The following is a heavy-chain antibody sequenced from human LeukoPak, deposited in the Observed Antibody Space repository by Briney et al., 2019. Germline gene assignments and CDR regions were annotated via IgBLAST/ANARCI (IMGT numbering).Heavy chain of an antibody. V-gene: IGHV3-7*01. Sequence: PGGSLRLSCAASGFTFSSYAMSWVRRAPGKGLEWVANIKRDGSERYYVDSVKGRFTISRDNAKNSLFLQMNSLRAEDTAVYYCAREVTTVSPKYYFDYWGQGTLVTVSS. CDR3: AREVTTVSPKYYFDY. CDR2: IKRDGSER. CDR1: GFTFSSYA. D-gene: IGHD4-11*01. J-gene: IGHJ4*02.